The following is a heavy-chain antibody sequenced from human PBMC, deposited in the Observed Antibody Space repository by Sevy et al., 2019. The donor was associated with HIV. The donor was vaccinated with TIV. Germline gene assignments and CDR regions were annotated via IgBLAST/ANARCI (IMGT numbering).Heavy chain of an antibody. CDR2: ISSSSSYI. V-gene: IGHV3-21*01. D-gene: IGHD3-16*02. CDR1: GFTFSSYT. CDR3: AREEEDYVWGTSRDLTFFDY. J-gene: IGHJ4*02. Sequence: GSLRLSCAVSGFTFSSYTMNWVRQAPGKGLEWVSSISSSSSYIYYADSVKGRFTISRDNAKNSLYLQMNSLRAEDTAVYYCAREEEDYVWGTSRDLTFFDYWGQGTLVTVPS.